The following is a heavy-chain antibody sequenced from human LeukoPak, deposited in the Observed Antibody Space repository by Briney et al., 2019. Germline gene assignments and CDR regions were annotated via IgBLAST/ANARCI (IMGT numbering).Heavy chain of an antibody. Sequence: GGSLRLSCAASGFTFSSYGMHWVRQAPGKGLEWVAVILDVGSNRYYADSVKGRFTISRDNSKNTLYLQMNSLRAEDTAVYYCARDLDLLDIVVVPAAMRLDYWGQGTLVTVSS. CDR3: ARDLDLLDIVVVPAAMRLDY. V-gene: IGHV3-33*01. J-gene: IGHJ4*02. CDR1: GFTFSSYG. CDR2: ILDVGSNR. D-gene: IGHD2-2*03.